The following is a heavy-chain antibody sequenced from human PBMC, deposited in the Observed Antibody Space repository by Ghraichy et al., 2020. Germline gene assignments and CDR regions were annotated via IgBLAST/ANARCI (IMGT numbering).Heavy chain of an antibody. Sequence: SQTLSLTCTVSGGSISSGGYYWSWIRQHPGKGLEWIGYIYYSGSTYYNPSLKSRVTISVDTSKNQFSLKLSSVTAADTAVYYCAGGSYELWGVDYWGQGTLVTVSS. D-gene: IGHD1-26*01. V-gene: IGHV4-31*03. J-gene: IGHJ4*02. CDR3: AGGSYELWGVDY. CDR2: IYYSGST. CDR1: GGSISSGGYY.